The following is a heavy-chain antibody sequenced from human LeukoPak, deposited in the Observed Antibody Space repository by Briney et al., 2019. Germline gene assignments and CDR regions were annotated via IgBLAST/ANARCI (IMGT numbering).Heavy chain of an antibody. V-gene: IGHV4-4*07. J-gene: IGHJ6*03. CDR3: ARGQVDIVVVPAAILAPHLYYMDV. CDR1: GGSISSYY. Sequence: SETLSLTCTVSGGSISSYYWSWIRQPAGKGLEWIGRIYTSGSTNYNPSLKSRVTMSVDTSKNQFSLKLSSVTAADTAVYYCARGQVDIVVVPAAILAPHLYYMDVWGKGTTVTVSS. CDR2: IYTSGST. D-gene: IGHD2-2*02.